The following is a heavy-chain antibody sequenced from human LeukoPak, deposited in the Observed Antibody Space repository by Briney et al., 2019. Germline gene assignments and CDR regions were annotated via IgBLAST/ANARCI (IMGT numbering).Heavy chain of an antibody. CDR2: ISSAGTT. Sequence: GGSLRLSCAASGFTVSSSYMSWVRQAPGKGLEWVSIISSAGTTYYADSVKGRFTISRDSSKNTVYLQVNSLRDEDTAVYYCARDLEAANTYYFDYWGQGTMVTVSS. J-gene: IGHJ4*02. CDR3: ARDLEAANTYYFDY. V-gene: IGHV3-66*01. CDR1: GFTVSSSY. D-gene: IGHD6-13*01.